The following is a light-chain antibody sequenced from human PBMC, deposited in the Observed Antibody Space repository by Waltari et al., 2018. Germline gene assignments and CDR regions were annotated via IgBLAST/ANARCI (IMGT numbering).Light chain of an antibody. CDR1: QGISSW. J-gene: IGKJ4*01. CDR3: QQYENLPLT. Sequence: DIQMTQSPSSVSASVGDRVTITCRASQGISSWLAWYQQKPGKAPKLLIYDASNLETGVPSRFSGSGSGTDFTFTISSLQPEDIATYYCQQYENLPLTFGGGTKVEIK. V-gene: IGKV1-33*01. CDR2: DAS.